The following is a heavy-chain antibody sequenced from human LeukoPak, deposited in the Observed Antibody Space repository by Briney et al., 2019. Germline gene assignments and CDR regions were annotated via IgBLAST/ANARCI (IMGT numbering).Heavy chain of an antibody. V-gene: IGHV4-61*02. Sequence: SETLSLTCTVSGGSISSGSYYWSWIRQPAGKGLEWIGRIYTSGSTNYNPSLKSRVTISVDTSKNQFSLKLSSVTAADTAVYYCARALVPRWFGELLSAFDIWGQGTMVTVSS. CDR3: ARALVPRWFGELLSAFDI. CDR2: IYTSGST. D-gene: IGHD3-10*01. J-gene: IGHJ3*02. CDR1: GGSISSGSYY.